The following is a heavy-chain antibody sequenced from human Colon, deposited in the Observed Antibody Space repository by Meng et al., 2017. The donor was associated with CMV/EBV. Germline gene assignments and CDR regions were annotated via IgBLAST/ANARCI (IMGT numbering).Heavy chain of an antibody. Sequence: GESLKISCAASGFTVSNHHMNWVRQAPGKGLEWVSVVFAGGDTFYVDSVKGRFTVSRDNSKNTVSLQMNRVRSEDTALYYCARAENLYDSSGPIDSWGQGTLVTVSS. D-gene: IGHD6-19*01. V-gene: IGHV3-66*02. J-gene: IGHJ4*02. CDR1: GFTVSNHH. CDR2: VFAGGDT. CDR3: ARAENLYDSSGPIDS.